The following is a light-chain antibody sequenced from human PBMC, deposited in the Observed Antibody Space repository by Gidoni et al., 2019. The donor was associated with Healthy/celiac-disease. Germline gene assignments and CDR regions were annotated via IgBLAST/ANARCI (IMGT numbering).Light chain of an antibody. Sequence: IVLTQFPATLSLSPGERATLPCRASQSVSSYLAWYQRKPGQAPRLLIYDASNRATGIPARFSGSGSGTDFTLTISSLEPEDFAVYYCQQRSNWPPTFGGGAKVEIK. J-gene: IGKJ4*01. V-gene: IGKV3-11*01. CDR2: DAS. CDR3: QQRSNWPPT. CDR1: QSVSSY.